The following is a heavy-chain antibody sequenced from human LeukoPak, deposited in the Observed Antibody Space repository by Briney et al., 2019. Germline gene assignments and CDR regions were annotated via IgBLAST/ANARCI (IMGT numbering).Heavy chain of an antibody. CDR3: AREHIFERSGVDY. CDR2: ISAYNGNT. Sequence: ASVKVSCKASGYTFTNYVINWVRQAPGQGLEWVGWISAYNGNTNYTQKFQGRLTITMDTSTSTACMELRSLRSDDTAVYFCAREHIFERSGVDYWGQGTLVTVSS. D-gene: IGHD2-21*01. V-gene: IGHV1-18*04. J-gene: IGHJ4*02. CDR1: GYTFTNYV.